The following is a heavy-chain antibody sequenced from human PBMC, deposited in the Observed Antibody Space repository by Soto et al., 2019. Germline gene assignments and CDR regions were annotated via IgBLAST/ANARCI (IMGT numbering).Heavy chain of an antibody. J-gene: IGHJ4*02. Sequence: SGPTLVNPTQTLTLTCTFSGFSLSTSGMGVGWIRQPPGKAMEWLAIIYWNDEKRYSPSLKSRLTITKDTSKNQVVLTMTNMDPVDTATYYCAHRPSSSSFFDYWGQGALVTVSS. CDR2: IYWNDEK. CDR1: GFSLSTSGMG. V-gene: IGHV2-5*01. D-gene: IGHD6-13*01. CDR3: AHRPSSSSFFDY.